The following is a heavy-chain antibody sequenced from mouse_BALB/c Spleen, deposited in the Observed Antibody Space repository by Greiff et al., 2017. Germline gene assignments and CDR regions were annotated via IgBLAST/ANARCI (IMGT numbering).Heavy chain of an antibody. D-gene: IGHD3-3*01. CDR3: ARHEGTWYFDV. CDR1: GYAFTNYL. Sequence: VKLQESGAELVRPGTSVKVSCKASGYAFTNYLIEWVKQRPGQGLEWIGVINPGSGGTNYNEKFKGKATLTADKSSSTAYMQLSSLTSDDSAVYFCARHEGTWYFDVWGAGTTVTVSS. J-gene: IGHJ1*01. V-gene: IGHV1-54*01. CDR2: INPGSGGT.